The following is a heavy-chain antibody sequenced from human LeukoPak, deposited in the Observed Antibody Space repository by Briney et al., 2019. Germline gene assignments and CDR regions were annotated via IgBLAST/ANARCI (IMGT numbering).Heavy chain of an antibody. J-gene: IGHJ6*03. CDR1: GYTFTSYG. CDR2: ISAYNGNT. V-gene: IGHV1-18*01. D-gene: IGHD3-10*01. CDR3: ARVPYYLNYYYYYMDV. Sequence: ASVKVSCKASGYTFTSYGISWVRQAPGQGLEWMGWISAYNGNTNYAQKLQGRVTMTTDTSTSTAYMELRSLRSDDTAVYYCARVPYYLNYYYYYMDVWGEGTTVTVSS.